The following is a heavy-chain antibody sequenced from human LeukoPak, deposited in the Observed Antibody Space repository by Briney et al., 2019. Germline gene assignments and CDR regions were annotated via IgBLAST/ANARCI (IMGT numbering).Heavy chain of an antibody. V-gene: IGHV3-30*02. J-gene: IGHJ3*02. CDR3: AKDEDYHHALDI. CDR1: GFTFSSYG. D-gene: IGHD4-11*01. CDR2: IRYDGSNK. Sequence: PGGSLRLSCAASGFTFSSYGMHWVRQAPGKGLEWVAFIRYDGSNKYYADSVKGRFTISRDNSKNTLYLQMNSLRAEDTAVYYCAKDEDYHHALDIWGQGTMVTVSS.